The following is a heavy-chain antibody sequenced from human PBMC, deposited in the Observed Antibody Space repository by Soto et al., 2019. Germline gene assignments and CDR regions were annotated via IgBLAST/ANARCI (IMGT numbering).Heavy chain of an antibody. J-gene: IGHJ3*01. CDR3: AGYSSSFVGFEV. V-gene: IGHV4-34*01. Sequence: QVQLQQWGAGLLKPSETLSLNCGVLGGSFSDYDWTWVRQSPGRGLEWVGEVSQSGRITYNPSLKSPFTISGATAKNQFSLRLTSVTAADTAVYFCAGYSSSFVGFEVWGHGTEVTVSS. CDR1: GGSFSDYD. CDR2: VSQSGRI. D-gene: IGHD3-10*01.